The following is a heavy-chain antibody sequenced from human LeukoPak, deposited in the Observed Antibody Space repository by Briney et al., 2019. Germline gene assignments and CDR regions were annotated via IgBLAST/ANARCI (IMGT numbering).Heavy chain of an antibody. Sequence: SETLSLTCTVSGGSISAYYWSWVRQPPGKGLECIGYIYYSGSTNYNPSLKSRVTISVDTSRNQFSLKLSSVTAADTAVYYCARAHIVVVVAATPGNWFDPWGQGTLVTVSS. D-gene: IGHD2-15*01. J-gene: IGHJ5*02. CDR3: ARAHIVVVVAATPGNWFDP. CDR1: GGSISAYY. CDR2: IYYSGST. V-gene: IGHV4-59*08.